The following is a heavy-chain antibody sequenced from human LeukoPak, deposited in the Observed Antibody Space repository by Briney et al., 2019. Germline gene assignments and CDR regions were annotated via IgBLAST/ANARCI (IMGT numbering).Heavy chain of an antibody. CDR3: ARGIAVAGQTGGFDY. Sequence: SETLSLTCTVSGGSISSYCWSWIRQPPGKGLEWIGYIYYSGSTNYNPSLKSRVTISVDTSKNQFSLKLSSVTAADTAVYYCARGIAVAGQTGGFDYWGQGTLVTVSS. CDR1: GGSISSYC. V-gene: IGHV4-59*01. J-gene: IGHJ4*02. D-gene: IGHD6-19*01. CDR2: IYYSGST.